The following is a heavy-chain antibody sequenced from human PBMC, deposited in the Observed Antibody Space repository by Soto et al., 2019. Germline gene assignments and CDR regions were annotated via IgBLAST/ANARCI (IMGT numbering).Heavy chain of an antibody. CDR3: AKDKGNRGYDFGYYYGMDV. V-gene: IGHV3-43*01. CDR1: GFTFDDYT. J-gene: IGHJ6*02. CDR2: ISWDGGST. Sequence: EVQLVESGGVVVQPGGSLRLSCAASGFTFDDYTMHWVRQAPGKGLEWVSLISWDGGSTYYADSVKGRFTISRDNSKNSLYLQMNSLRPEDTALYYCAKDKGNRGYDFGYYYGMDVWGQGTTVTVSS. D-gene: IGHD5-12*01.